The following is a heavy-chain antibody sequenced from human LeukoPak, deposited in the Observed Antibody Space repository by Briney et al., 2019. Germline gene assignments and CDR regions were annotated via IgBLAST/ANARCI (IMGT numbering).Heavy chain of an antibody. CDR2: INHSGST. Sequence: SETLSLTCAVYGGSFSGYYWSWIRQSPGKGLEWIGEINHSGSTNYNPSLKSRVTISIDTSKNQFSLKLDSVPAAGTAVDYCARDYCTTTTCPHWFDPWGQGTLVTVSS. CDR3: ARDYCTTTTCPHWFDP. CDR1: GGSFSGYY. J-gene: IGHJ5*02. V-gene: IGHV4-34*01. D-gene: IGHD2-2*01.